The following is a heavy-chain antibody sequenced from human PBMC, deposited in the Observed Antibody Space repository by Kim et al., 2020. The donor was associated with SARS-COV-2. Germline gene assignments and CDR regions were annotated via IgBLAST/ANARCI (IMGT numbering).Heavy chain of an antibody. CDR2: ISSSGSTI. V-gene: IGHV3-48*03. CDR3: ARGLAGYSSGQGY. CDR1: GFTFSSYE. Sequence: GGSLRLSCAASGFTFSSYEMNWVRQAPGKGLEWVSYISSSGSTIYYADSVKGRFTISRDNAKNSLYLQMNSLRAEDTAVYYCARGLAGYSSGQGYWGQGTLVTVSS. D-gene: IGHD6-19*01. J-gene: IGHJ4*02.